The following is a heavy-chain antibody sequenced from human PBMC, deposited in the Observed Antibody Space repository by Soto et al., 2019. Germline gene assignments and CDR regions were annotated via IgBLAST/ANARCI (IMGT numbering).Heavy chain of an antibody. V-gene: IGHV4-59*01. CDR2: VYYSGST. Sequence: ETLSLTCTVSGGSISSYYWSWIRQPPGKGLEWLGYVYYSGSTNYNPSLKRRVTISVDTSKTQFSLKLSSVTAADTAVYYCASDGNDVGYCSNAVCRDAFDIWCQGTLVTVSS. CDR1: GGSISSYY. CDR3: ASDGNDVGYCSNAVCRDAFDI. D-gene: IGHD2-8*01. J-gene: IGHJ3*02.